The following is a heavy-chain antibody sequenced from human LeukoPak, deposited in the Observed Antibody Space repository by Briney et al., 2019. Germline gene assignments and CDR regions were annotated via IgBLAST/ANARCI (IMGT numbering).Heavy chain of an antibody. J-gene: IGHJ1*01. Sequence: GRSLRLSCAASGFTFSSYAMHWVRQAPGKGLEWVAVISYDGSNKYYADSVKGRFTISRDNSKNTLYLQMNSLRAEDTAVCYCARVDGYNSEYFQHWGQGTLVTVSS. CDR2: ISYDGSNK. V-gene: IGHV3-30-3*01. CDR1: GFTFSSYA. CDR3: ARVDGYNSEYFQH. D-gene: IGHD5-24*01.